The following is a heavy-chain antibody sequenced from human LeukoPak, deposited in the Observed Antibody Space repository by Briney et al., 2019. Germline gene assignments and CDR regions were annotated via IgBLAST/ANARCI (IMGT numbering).Heavy chain of an antibody. J-gene: IGHJ4*02. CDR2: ISYDGSNK. CDR1: GFTFSSYA. V-gene: IGHV3-30-3*01. CDR3: ARDGSTHSGWPETYFDY. D-gene: IGHD6-19*01. Sequence: GGSLRLSCAASGFTFSSYAMHWVRQAPGKGLEWVAVISYDGSNKYYADSVKGRFTISRDNSKNTLYLQMNSLRAEDTAVYYRARDGSTHSGWPETYFDYWGQGTLVTVSS.